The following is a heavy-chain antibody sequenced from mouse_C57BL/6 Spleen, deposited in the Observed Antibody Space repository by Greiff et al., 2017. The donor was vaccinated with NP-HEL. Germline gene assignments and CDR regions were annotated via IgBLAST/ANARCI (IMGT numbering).Heavy chain of an antibody. CDR3: ARIFYDGYPWFAY. J-gene: IGHJ3*01. CDR2: ISSGSSTI. Sequence: EVKLVESGGGLVKPGGSLKLSCAASGFTFSDYGMHWVRQAPEKGLEWVAYISSGSSTIYYADTVKGRFTISRDNAKNTLFLQMTSLRSEDTAMYYCARIFYDGYPWFAYWGQGTLVTVSA. V-gene: IGHV5-17*01. D-gene: IGHD2-3*01. CDR1: GFTFSDYG.